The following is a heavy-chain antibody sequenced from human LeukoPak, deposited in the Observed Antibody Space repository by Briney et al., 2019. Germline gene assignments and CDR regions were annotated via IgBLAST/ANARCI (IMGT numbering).Heavy chain of an antibody. Sequence: GGSLRLSVQAFGLTFSSYSMNWVRQAQGKGLEWVSSISSSSSYIYYADSVKGRFTISRDNAKNSLYLQMNSLRAEDTAVYYCARDMAIDYWGQRTLVTVSS. CDR3: ARDMAIDY. CDR2: ISSSSSYI. CDR1: GLTFSSYS. D-gene: IGHD3-10*01. J-gene: IGHJ4*02. V-gene: IGHV3-21*01.